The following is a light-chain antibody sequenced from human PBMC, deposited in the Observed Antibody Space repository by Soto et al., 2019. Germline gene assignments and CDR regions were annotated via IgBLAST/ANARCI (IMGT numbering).Light chain of an antibody. J-gene: IGKJ4*01. CDR3: QQYNNWPLT. CDR1: QSISNT. CDR2: GAT. Sequence: ETVMTQSPATLSVSPGERATLSCRAGQSISNTLAWYQQKPGQAPRLLIYGATTRATGIPSRFSGSGSGTEFTLTISSLQSEDFAVYYCQQYNNWPLTFGGGTKLEIK. V-gene: IGKV3-15*01.